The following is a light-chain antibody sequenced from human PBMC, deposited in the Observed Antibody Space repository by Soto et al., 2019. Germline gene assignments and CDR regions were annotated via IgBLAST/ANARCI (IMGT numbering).Light chain of an antibody. CDR2: VAS. Sequence: EIVMTQSPATLSVSPGERATLSCRASQSVSSNLAWYQQKPGPAPRLLIYVASTRATGIPARFSGSGSGTEFTLTISSLQSEDFAVYYCQQYNNWPPYTFGQGTKLEIK. V-gene: IGKV3-15*01. CDR1: QSVSSN. J-gene: IGKJ2*01. CDR3: QQYNNWPPYT.